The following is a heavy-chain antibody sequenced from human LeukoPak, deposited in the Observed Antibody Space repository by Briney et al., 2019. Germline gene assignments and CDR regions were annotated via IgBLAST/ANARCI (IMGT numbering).Heavy chain of an antibody. V-gene: IGHV4-61*02. D-gene: IGHD6-19*01. J-gene: IGHJ3*02. CDR2: IYTSGST. CDR3: ARDRGSGWYGDAFDI. Sequence: SETLSLTCTVSGGSISSGSYYWSWIRQPAGKGLEWIGRIYTSGSTNYNPSLKSRVTISVDTSKNQFSLKLSSVTAADTAVYYCARDRGSGWYGDAFDIWGQGTMVTVSS. CDR1: GGSISSGSYY.